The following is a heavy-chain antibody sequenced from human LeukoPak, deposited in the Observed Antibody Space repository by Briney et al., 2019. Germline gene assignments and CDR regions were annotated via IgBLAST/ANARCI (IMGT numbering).Heavy chain of an antibody. CDR2: IKEDGSEK. V-gene: IGHV3-7*01. Sequence: GGSLRLSCAASGFTFSRYWMTWVRQAPGKGLEWVANIKEDGSEKYYVDSLKGRVLISRDNAKRSLYLQLNSLRVEDTAVYYCAREWDSGWGETYFDNWGLGTQVTVSS. CDR1: GFTFSRYW. CDR3: AREWDSGWGETYFDN. D-gene: IGHD3-16*01. J-gene: IGHJ4*02.